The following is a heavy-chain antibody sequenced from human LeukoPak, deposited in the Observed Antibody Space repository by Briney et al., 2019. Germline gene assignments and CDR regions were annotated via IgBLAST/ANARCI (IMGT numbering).Heavy chain of an antibody. Sequence: GSLRLSCAASGFTFSDYIMNWVRQAPGKGLEWVASISRNSTYIHYADSVKGRFTIFRDNARNSLFLQMNSLRAEDTAIYYCARDEGYYFDSWGQGTQVTVSS. J-gene: IGHJ4*02. V-gene: IGHV3-21*01. CDR1: GFTFSDYI. CDR2: ISRNSTYI. CDR3: ARDEGYYFDS.